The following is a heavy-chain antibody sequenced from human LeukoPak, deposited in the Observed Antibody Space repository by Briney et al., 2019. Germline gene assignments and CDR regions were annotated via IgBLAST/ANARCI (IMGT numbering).Heavy chain of an antibody. CDR2: ISSGSSTI. CDR1: GFIFSSYS. D-gene: IGHD2-2*01. V-gene: IGHV3-48*01. J-gene: IGHJ3*02. Sequence: GGSLRLSCAASGFIFSSYSMNWVRQAPGKGLEWVSYISSGSSTIYYADSVKGRFTISRDNSKNTLYLQMNSLRAEDTAVYYCAKGIGYCSSTSCYAFDIWGQGTMVTVSS. CDR3: AKGIGYCSSTSCYAFDI.